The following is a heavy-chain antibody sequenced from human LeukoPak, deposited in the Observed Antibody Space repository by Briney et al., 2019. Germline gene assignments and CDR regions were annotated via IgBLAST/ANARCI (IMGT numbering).Heavy chain of an antibody. Sequence: PGGSLRLSCAASGFTFSDYTMNWVRQAPGKGLEWVSSIGSVTTYMYYADSVKGRFTISRHNAKNSLSLQMNSLRAEDKAVYYCARAIAVAGPYYFDYWGQGTLVTVSS. CDR1: GFTFSDYT. CDR3: ARAIAVAGPYYFDY. D-gene: IGHD6-19*01. V-gene: IGHV3-21*01. CDR2: IGSVTTYM. J-gene: IGHJ4*02.